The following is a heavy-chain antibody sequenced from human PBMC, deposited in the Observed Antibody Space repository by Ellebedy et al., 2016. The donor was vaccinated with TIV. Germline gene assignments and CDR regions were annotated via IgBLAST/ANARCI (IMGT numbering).Heavy chain of an antibody. J-gene: IGHJ4*02. CDR2: INIDGTTT. V-gene: IGHV3-74*01. D-gene: IGHD6-13*01. CDR3: ARIGSTFPFD. Sequence: GESLKISCAASGFTFSSYWMHWVRQAPGKGLVWVSRINIDGTTTSYADSVKGRFTISRDNAKNTLYLQMTSLRAEDTAVYYCARIGSTFPFDWGQGTLVTVSS. CDR1: GFTFSSYW.